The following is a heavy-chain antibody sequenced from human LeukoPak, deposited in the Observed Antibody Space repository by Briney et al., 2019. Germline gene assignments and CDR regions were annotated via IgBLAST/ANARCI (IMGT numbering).Heavy chain of an antibody. V-gene: IGHV4-61*02. J-gene: IGHJ3*02. CDR3: ARHYSESGVDAFDI. CDR2: IYTTGSP. CDR1: GGSISSSNYY. Sequence: SETLSLTCTVSGGSISSSNYYWTWIRQPAGKGLEWIGRIYTTGSPSYSPSLKSRVTISVDTSTNQFSLKLTSVSAADTAVYYCARHYSESGVDAFDIWGQGTMVTVSS. D-gene: IGHD1-26*01.